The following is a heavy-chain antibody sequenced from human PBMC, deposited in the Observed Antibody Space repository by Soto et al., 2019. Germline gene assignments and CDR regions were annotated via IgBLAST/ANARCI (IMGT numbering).Heavy chain of an antibody. D-gene: IGHD1-1*01. J-gene: IGHJ6*02. CDR2: IRSKALSYAT. CDR3: LRASWNYYYYGMYI. Sequence: EVQLVESGGGLVQPGGSLKLSCAASGFTFSDSAMHWVRQASGKGLEWVGRIRSKALSYATAYAASVQGRFTISRDDSENTAYLQMNSLKTEDTAVYYCLRASWNYYYYGMYIWGQGTTVTVSS. CDR1: GFTFSDSA. V-gene: IGHV3-73*02.